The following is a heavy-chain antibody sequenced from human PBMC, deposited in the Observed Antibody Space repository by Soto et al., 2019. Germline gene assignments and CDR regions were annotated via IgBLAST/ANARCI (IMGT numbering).Heavy chain of an antibody. CDR1: GYTFTSYA. J-gene: IGHJ3*02. CDR3: AWGGSMVRGVILDGFEI. D-gene: IGHD3-10*01. CDR2: INAGNGNT. V-gene: IGHV1-3*01. Sequence: QVQLVQSGAEVKKPGASVKVSCKASGYTFTSYAMHWVRQAPGQRLEWMGWINAGNGNTKYSQKSTGRXTXTXXPSARAAGMELRRLRCEDTDVYYGAWGGSMVRGVILDGFEIWGQGTMVTVSS.